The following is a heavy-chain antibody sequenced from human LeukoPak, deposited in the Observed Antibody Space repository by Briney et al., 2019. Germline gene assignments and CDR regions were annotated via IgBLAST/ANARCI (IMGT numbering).Heavy chain of an antibody. J-gene: IGHJ3*02. D-gene: IGHD4-23*01. Sequence: SETLSLTCTVSGGSISSHYWSWIRQPPGKGLEWIGYIYYSGSTNYNPSLKSRVTISVDTSKNQFSLKLSSVTAADTAVYYCARVDGGNSDAFDIWGQGTMVTVPS. V-gene: IGHV4-59*11. CDR2: IYYSGST. CDR3: ARVDGGNSDAFDI. CDR1: GGSISSHY.